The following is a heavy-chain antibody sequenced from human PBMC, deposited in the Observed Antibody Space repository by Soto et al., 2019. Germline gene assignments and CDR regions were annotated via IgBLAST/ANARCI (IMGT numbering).Heavy chain of an antibody. J-gene: IGHJ4*02. D-gene: IGHD6-6*01. CDR1: GYSFTDYW. CDR2: IYPGDSDT. V-gene: IGHV5-51*01. Sequence: GESLKSSCKGCGYSFTDYWMGWVRQMPGKGLEWMGIIYPGDSDTKYSPSFQGQVTMSADKSISTAYLQWNSLKASDTAMYYCARDGLSSSSSFDYWGQGTLVTVSS. CDR3: ARDGLSSSSSFDY.